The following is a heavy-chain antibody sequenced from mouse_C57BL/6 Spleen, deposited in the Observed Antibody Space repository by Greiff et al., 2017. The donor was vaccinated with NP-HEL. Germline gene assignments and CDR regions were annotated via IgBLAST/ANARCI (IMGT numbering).Heavy chain of an antibody. CDR1: GYTFTSYW. J-gene: IGHJ4*01. CDR2: IHPSDSYT. V-gene: IGHV1-69*01. CDR3: ARLRDYGAMDY. Sequence: QVQLQQPGAELVMPGASVKLSCKASGYTFTSYWMHWVKQRPGQGLEWIGEIHPSDSYTNYNQKFKGKSTLTVDKSSSTAYMQLSSLTSEDSAVYYCARLRDYGAMDYWGQGTSVTVSS. D-gene: IGHD1-1*02.